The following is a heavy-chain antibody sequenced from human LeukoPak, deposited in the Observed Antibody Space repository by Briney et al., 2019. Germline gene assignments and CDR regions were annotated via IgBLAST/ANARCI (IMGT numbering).Heavy chain of an antibody. D-gene: IGHD6-13*01. CDR1: GFTFSNYW. V-gene: IGHV3-7*01. CDR2: IQQDGSEK. CDR3: ARDLLGSSWYVNDY. J-gene: IGHJ4*02. Sequence: GESLRLSCAASGFTFSNYWMTWVRQAPGKGLEWVANIQQDGSEKYYVDSVKGRFTISRDNAKNSLYLQMNSLRAEDTAVYYCARDLLGSSWYVNDYWGQGTLVTVSS.